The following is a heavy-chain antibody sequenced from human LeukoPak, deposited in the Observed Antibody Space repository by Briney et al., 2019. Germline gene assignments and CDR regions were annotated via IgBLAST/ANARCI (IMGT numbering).Heavy chain of an antibody. D-gene: IGHD3-10*01. CDR3: ARDPVWFGEHTPFDY. CDR2: IYYSGST. J-gene: IGHJ4*02. Sequence: PSETLSLTCTVSGGSISSSSYYCGWIRQPPGKGLEWIGSIYYSGSTYYNPSLKSRVTISVDTSKNQFSLKLSSVTAADTAVYYCARDPVWFGEHTPFDYWGQGTLVTVSS. V-gene: IGHV4-39*07. CDR1: GGSISSSSYY.